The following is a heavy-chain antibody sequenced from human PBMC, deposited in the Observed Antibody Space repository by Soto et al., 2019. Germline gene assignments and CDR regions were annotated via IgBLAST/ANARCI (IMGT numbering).Heavy chain of an antibody. J-gene: IGHJ6*02. Sequence: QVQLQESGPGLLKPSKTLSLTCTVYCGSISSGGYFSSWIRQHPGKRLQWIGYIYYSGSTYYNPSLNSRVGIYVDMTINEVCLMLGFVPAADSAVYYCARGYESICCCYIDVNYYYCMVVWAGGTTVIV. CDR3: ARGYESICCCYIDVNYYYCMVV. V-gene: IGHV4-31*03. CDR2: IYYSGST. D-gene: IGHD2-15*01. CDR1: CGSISSGGYF.